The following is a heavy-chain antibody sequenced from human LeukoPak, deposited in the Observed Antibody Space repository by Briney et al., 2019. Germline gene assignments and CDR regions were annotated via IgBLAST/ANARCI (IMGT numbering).Heavy chain of an antibody. Sequence: GRSLRLSCAASGFTFSSYGMHWVRQAPGKGPEWVAVISYDGSNKYYADSVKGRFTISRDNSKNTLYLQMNSLRAEDTAVYYCAKVGSSSWPQDNWFDPWGQGTLATVSS. CDR3: AKVGSSSWPQDNWFDP. V-gene: IGHV3-30*18. CDR1: GFTFSSYG. CDR2: ISYDGSNK. J-gene: IGHJ5*02. D-gene: IGHD6-13*01.